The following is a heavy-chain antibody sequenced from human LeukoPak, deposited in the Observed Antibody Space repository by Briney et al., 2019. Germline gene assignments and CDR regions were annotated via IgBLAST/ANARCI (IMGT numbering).Heavy chain of an antibody. CDR2: ISSTSTSI. CDR1: GFTFSSYG. J-gene: IGHJ4*02. V-gene: IGHV3-48*02. D-gene: IGHD3-22*01. Sequence: PGRSLRLSCAASGFTFSSYGMHWVRQAPGKGLEWVSYISSTSTSISYADSVKGRFTISRDNGKNSLYLQMNSLRDEDTAAYYCARGGVYDSSGYYLIDYWGQGTLVSVSS. CDR3: ARGGVYDSSGYYLIDY.